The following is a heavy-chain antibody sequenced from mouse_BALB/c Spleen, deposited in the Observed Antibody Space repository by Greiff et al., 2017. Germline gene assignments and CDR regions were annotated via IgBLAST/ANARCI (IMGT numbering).Heavy chain of an antibody. CDR3: ARTYDYGAMDY. J-gene: IGHJ4*01. V-gene: IGHV1-7*01. CDR2: INPSTGYT. D-gene: IGHD2-4*01. Sequence: VQLQQSGAELAKPGASVKMSCKASGYTFTSYWMHWVKQRPGQGLEWIGYINPSTGYTEYNQKFKDKATLTADKSSSTAYMQLSSLTSEDSAVYYCARTYDYGAMDYWGQGTSVTVSS. CDR1: GYTFTSYW.